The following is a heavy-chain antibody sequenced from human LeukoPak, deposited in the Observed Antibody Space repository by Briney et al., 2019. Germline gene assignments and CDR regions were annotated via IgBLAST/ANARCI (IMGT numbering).Heavy chain of an antibody. CDR2: IHYDSSTE. CDR3: AKRITGTSKGFDY. CDR1: GFAFSSYG. Sequence: PGGSLRLSCAASGFAFSSYGMHWVRQAPGKGLEWVAYIHYDSSTEDYADSVKGRFTISRDNSKNTLYLQMNSLGAEDTAIYYCAKRITGTSKGFDYWGQGTLVTVSS. D-gene: IGHD1-14*01. J-gene: IGHJ4*02. V-gene: IGHV3-30*02.